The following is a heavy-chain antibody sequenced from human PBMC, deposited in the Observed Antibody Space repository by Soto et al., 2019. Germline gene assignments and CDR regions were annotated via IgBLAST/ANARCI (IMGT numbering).Heavy chain of an antibody. D-gene: IGHD2-2*02. Sequence: QVQLVQSGAEVKKPGSSVKVSCKASGGTFSSYTISWVRQAPGQGLEWMGRLIPILGIANYAQKYQGRVTVTADKSTSTADMELSSLRSEDTAVYYCAMEYSSSTRCYRDYWGQGTLVTVSS. CDR3: AMEYSSSTRCYRDY. CDR2: LIPILGIA. CDR1: GGTFSSYT. J-gene: IGHJ4*02. V-gene: IGHV1-69*02.